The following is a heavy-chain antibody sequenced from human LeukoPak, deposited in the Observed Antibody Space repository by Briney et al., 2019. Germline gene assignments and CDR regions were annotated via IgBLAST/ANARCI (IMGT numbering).Heavy chain of an antibody. D-gene: IGHD2-15*01. CDR1: GFTFRTSW. CDR3: WREGVHCSGRSCLKAY. Sequence: GGSLRLSCAAPGFTFRTSWMSWVRQAPGKGLEWVANIKKEGSEKYSMDSVKGRFTISRDNAENSLYLQMNSLGAEDTAGYYCWREGVHCSGRSCLKAYWGQGTQVTVSS. V-gene: IGHV3-7*03. CDR2: IKKEGSEK. J-gene: IGHJ4*02.